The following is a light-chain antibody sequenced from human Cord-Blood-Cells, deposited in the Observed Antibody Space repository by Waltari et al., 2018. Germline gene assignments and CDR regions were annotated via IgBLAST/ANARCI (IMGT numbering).Light chain of an antibody. CDR3: QQSYSRT. Sequence: DIQMTQSPSSLSASVGDRATITCRASQSISSSLNWYQQKPGKAPKLLIYAASSLQSGVPSRFSGSGSGTDFTLTISSLQPEDFSPYYCQQSYSRTFGQGPKVEI. CDR1: QSISSS. J-gene: IGKJ1*01. CDR2: AAS. V-gene: IGKV1-39*01.